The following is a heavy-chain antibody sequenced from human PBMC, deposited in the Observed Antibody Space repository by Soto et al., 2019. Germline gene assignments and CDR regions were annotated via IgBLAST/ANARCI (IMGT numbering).Heavy chain of an antibody. CDR3: ARGLQRGAHYYFDY. D-gene: IGHD3-10*01. Sequence: QVQLQESGPGLVKPSQTLSLTCTVSGGSISSGGYYWSWIRQHPGKGLEWIGYIYYSGSTYYNPSLKSRVTISVDTSKNQFSLKLSSVTAADTAVYYCARGLQRGAHYYFDYWGQGTLVTVSS. CDR2: IYYSGST. J-gene: IGHJ4*02. CDR1: GGSISSGGYY. V-gene: IGHV4-31*03.